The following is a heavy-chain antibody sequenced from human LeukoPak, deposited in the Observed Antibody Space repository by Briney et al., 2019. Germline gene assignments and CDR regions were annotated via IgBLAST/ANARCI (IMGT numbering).Heavy chain of an antibody. CDR2: ISAYNGNT. J-gene: IGHJ6*02. CDR1: GYTFTSYG. D-gene: IGHD3-3*01. V-gene: IGHV1-18*01. CDR3: ARGPPYYDFWSGYSYYYYYYGMDV. Sequence: GASVKVSCKAPGYTFTSYGISWVRQAPGQGLEWMGWISAYNGNTNYAQKLQGRVTMTTDTSTSTAYMELRSLRSDDTAVYYCARGPPYYDFWSGYSYYYYYYGMDVWGQGTTVTVSS.